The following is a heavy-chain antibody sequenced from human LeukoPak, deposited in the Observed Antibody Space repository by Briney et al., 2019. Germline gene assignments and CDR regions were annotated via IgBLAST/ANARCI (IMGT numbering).Heavy chain of an antibody. CDR3: ASGFSSSPYFDY. J-gene: IGHJ4*02. V-gene: IGHV3-21*01. CDR2: ITGSSSYI. Sequence: PGGSLRLSCAASGFTFSTHYMNWVRQALGKGLDWVSFITGSSSYIYYTDSVKSRFTISRDNAKNSLFLQMNSLRDEDTAVYYCASGFSSSPYFDYWGQGTLVTVSS. D-gene: IGHD6-6*01. CDR1: GFTFSTHY.